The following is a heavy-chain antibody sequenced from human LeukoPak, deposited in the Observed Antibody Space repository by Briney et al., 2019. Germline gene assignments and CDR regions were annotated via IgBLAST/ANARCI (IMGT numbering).Heavy chain of an antibody. V-gene: IGHV3-30*02. CDR2: IRYDGTTR. CDR1: GFTFSSYG. D-gene: IGHD5-12*01. CDR3: AKDRGYDYLLDY. Sequence: GGSLRLSCAASGFTFSSYGMHWVRQAPGKGLGWVAFIRYDGTTRYYADSVKGRFTISRDNSKNTLYLQMNSLRAEDTAVYYCAKDRGYDYLLDYWGQGTLVTVSS. J-gene: IGHJ4*02.